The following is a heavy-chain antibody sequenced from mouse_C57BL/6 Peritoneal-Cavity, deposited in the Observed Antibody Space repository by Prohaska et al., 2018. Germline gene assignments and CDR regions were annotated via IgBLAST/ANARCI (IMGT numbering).Heavy chain of an antibody. CDR1: GYTFTSYW. J-gene: IGHJ4*01. CDR3: ARRELDYAMDY. CDR2: IHPNSGST. Sequence: LSCKASGYTFTSYWMHLVKQRPGQGLEWIGMIHPNSGSTNYNEKFKSKATLTVDKSSSTAYMQLSSLTSEDSAVYYCARRELDYAMDYWGQGTSVTVSS. D-gene: IGHD3-1*01. V-gene: IGHV1-64*01.